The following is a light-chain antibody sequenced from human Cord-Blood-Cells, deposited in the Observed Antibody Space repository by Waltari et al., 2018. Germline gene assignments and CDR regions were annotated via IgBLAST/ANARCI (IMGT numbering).Light chain of an antibody. V-gene: IGLV2-14*01. J-gene: IGLJ3*02. CDR3: SSYTSSSLWV. Sequence: QSALTQPASVSGSPGQSITISCTGTSSDVGGYNYVSWYQQHPGKAPKLIIYDVSKRPSGVSNRFSGSKSGNTASLTISGLQAEDEADYYCSSYTSSSLWVFGGGTKLTVL. CDR2: DVS. CDR1: SSDVGGYNY.